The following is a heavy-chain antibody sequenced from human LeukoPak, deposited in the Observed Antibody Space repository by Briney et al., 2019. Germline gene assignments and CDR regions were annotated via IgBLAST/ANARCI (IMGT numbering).Heavy chain of an antibody. V-gene: IGHV1-69*13. CDR3: ATDRITIFGVARYNWFDP. CDR1: GGTFSSYA. J-gene: IGHJ5*02. CDR2: IIPIFGTA. Sequence: ASVKVSCKASGGTFSSYAISWVRQAPGQGLEWMGGIIPIFGTANYAQKFQGRVTITADESTSTAYMELSSLRSEDTAVYYCATDRITIFGVARYNWFDPWGQGTLVTVSS. D-gene: IGHD3-3*01.